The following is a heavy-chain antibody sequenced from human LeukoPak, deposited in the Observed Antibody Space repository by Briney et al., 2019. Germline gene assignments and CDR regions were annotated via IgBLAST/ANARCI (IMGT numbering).Heavy chain of an antibody. CDR2: INPNSGGT. CDR1: GSPFPVYY. J-gene: IGHJ5*02. CDR3: ARDSRYCSGGSCFFWFDP. V-gene: IGHV1-2*02. Sequence: ASVKVPCHASGSPFPVYYMHWVRQAPGKGVERMGWINPNSGGTNYSQKVQGRVPMTRDRSISTTYMELSRLRSDDTAVYYYARDSRYCSGGSCFFWFDPWGQGTLVTVSS. D-gene: IGHD2-15*01.